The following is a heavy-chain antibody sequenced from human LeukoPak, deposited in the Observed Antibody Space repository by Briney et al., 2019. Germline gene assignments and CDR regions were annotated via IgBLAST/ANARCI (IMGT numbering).Heavy chain of an antibody. CDR1: GGSFSGYY. CDR2: INHSGST. V-gene: IGHV4-34*01. J-gene: IGHJ4*02. Sequence: SETLSLTCAVYGGSFSGYYWSWIRQPPGKVLEWIGEINHSGSTNYNPSLKSRVTISVDTSKNQFSLKLSSVTAADTAVYYCARHRPRYIRVFDYWGQGTLVTVSS. CDR3: ARHRPRYIRVFDY. D-gene: IGHD1-1*01.